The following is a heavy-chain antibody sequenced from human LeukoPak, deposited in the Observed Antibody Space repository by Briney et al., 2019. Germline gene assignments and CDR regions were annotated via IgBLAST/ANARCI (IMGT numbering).Heavy chain of an antibody. Sequence: GGSLRLSCAASGFTFDDYGMSWVRQAPGKGLEWVSGINWNGGSTGYADSVKGRFTISRDNAKNSLYLQMNSLRAEDTALYYCARVERGYSSSWSGYYYYYYYMDVWGKGTTVTVSS. CDR2: INWNGGST. V-gene: IGHV3-20*04. J-gene: IGHJ6*03. D-gene: IGHD6-13*01. CDR1: GFTFDDYG. CDR3: ARVERGYSSSWSGYYYYYYYMDV.